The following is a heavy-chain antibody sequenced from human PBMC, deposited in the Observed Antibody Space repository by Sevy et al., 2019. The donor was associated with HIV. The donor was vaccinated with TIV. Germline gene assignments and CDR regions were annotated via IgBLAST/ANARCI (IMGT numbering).Heavy chain of an antibody. CDR1: GFTFSNYW. CDR2: IRGDGTTT. D-gene: IGHD2-21*01. J-gene: IGHJ4*02. Sequence: GGSLRLSCAASGFTFSNYWMHWVRQVPGKGPTWVSNIRGDGTTTVYADSVKGRFTISRDNAKNTLYLQMNNLRAEDTATYYCARYACDSYFDYWGQGTLVTVSS. CDR3: ARYACDSYFDY. V-gene: IGHV3-74*01.